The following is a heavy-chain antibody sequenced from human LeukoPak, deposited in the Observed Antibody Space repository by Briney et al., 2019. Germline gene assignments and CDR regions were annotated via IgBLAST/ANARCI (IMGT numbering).Heavy chain of an antibody. D-gene: IGHD5-12*01. V-gene: IGHV1-2*02. J-gene: IGHJ6*03. CDR3: ARLYSGYGNYYYYMDV. Sequence: ASVKVSCKASGYTFTDYFLHWVRQAPGQGLEWMGWINPNSGGTKYAQKFQGRVTMTGDTSISTAYMELSSLRSDDTAVYYCARLYSGYGNYYYYMDVWGKGTTVTVSS. CDR2: INPNSGGT. CDR1: GYTFTDYF.